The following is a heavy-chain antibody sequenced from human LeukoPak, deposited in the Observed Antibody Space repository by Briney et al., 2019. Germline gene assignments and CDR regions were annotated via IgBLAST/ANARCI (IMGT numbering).Heavy chain of an antibody. V-gene: IGHV3-21*01. CDR1: GFSFSSYN. CDR2: ISTSGYI. CDR3: GKKRGGERWQQLGGDY. J-gene: IGHJ4*02. D-gene: IGHD5-24*01. Sequence: GGSLRLSCAASGFSFSSYNMHWVRQAPGKGLEWVSSISTSGYIYYTDSVRGRFTISRDNAKNSLYLQMNSLRAEDKAVYYCGKKRGGERWQQLGGDYWGKGTMVTVSS.